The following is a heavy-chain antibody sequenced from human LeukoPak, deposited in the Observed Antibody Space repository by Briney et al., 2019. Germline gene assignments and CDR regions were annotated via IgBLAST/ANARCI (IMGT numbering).Heavy chain of an antibody. CDR2: IYYSGST. CDR3: ARHAGIVGASFDY. Sequence: PSETLSLTCTVSGGSISSYYWSWIRQPPGKGLEWIGYIYYSGSTNYNPSLKSRVTISVDTSKKHFSLKLSSVTAADTAVYYCARHAGIVGASFDYWGQGTLVTVSS. J-gene: IGHJ4*02. D-gene: IGHD1-26*01. CDR1: GGSISSYY. V-gene: IGHV4-59*08.